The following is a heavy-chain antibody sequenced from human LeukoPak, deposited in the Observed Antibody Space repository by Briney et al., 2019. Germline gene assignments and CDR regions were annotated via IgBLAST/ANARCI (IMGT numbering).Heavy chain of an antibody. CDR1: GFTFSSYW. V-gene: IGHV3-74*01. CDR3: ARALPYSSYFDY. J-gene: IGHJ4*02. Sequence: GGSLRLSCAASGFTFSSYWMHWVRQAPGKGLVWVSRINSDGSSTSYADSVKGRFTISRDNAKNTLYLQMNSLRAEDTGVYYCARALPYSSYFDYWGQGTLVTVSS. D-gene: IGHD6-19*01. CDR2: INSDGSST.